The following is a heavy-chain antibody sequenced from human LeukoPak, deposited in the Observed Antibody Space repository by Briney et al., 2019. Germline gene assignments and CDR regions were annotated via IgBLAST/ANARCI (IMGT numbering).Heavy chain of an antibody. J-gene: IGHJ5*02. CDR3: ARDLVMVVAATDNWFDP. CDR2: TYYRSEWYN. V-gene: IGHV6-1*01. CDR1: GDSVSSNSAA. D-gene: IGHD2-15*01. Sequence: SQTLSLTCAISGDSVSSNSAAWNWIRQSPSRGLEWLGRTYYRSEWYNDYAVSVKSRITINPDTSKNQFSLQLNSVTPEDTAVYYCARDLVMVVAATDNWFDPWGQGTLVTVSS.